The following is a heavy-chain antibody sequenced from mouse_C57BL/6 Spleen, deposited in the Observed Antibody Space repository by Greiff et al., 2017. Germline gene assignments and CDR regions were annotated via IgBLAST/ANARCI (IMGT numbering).Heavy chain of an antibody. CDR1: GYTFTSYW. V-gene: IGHV1-69*01. CDR3: ATLDGYLDY. Sequence: QVQLQQPGAELVMPGASVKLSCKASGYTFTSYWMHWVKQRPGQGLEWIGEIDPSDSYTNYNQKFKGKSTLTVDKSSSTAYMQLSSLTSEDSAVYYCATLDGYLDYWGQGTTLTVSS. CDR2: IDPSDSYT. J-gene: IGHJ2*01. D-gene: IGHD2-3*01.